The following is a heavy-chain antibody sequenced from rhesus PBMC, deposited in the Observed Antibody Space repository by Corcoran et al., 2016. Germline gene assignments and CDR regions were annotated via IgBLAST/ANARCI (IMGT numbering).Heavy chain of an antibody. CDR3: ARDGHDYGNYDDY. CDR2: IYGSGGGT. V-gene: IGHV4-106*01. Sequence: QVQLQESGPGLVKPSETLSRTCAVSGGSISDDYYWSWIRQHPGKGLEWIGYIYGSGGGTNYNPSLKNRVTISIDTSKNQFSLKLSSVTAADTAVYYCARDGHDYGNYDDYWGQGVLVTVSS. D-gene: IGHD4-29*01. J-gene: IGHJ4*01. CDR1: GGSISDDYY.